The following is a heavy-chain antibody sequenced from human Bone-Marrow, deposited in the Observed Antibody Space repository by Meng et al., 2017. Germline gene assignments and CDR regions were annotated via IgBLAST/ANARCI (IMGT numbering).Heavy chain of an antibody. Sequence: QVELVESGGGVVHPGRVLRLSCAASGFPFSSYGMHWVRQAPGKGLEWVAVIWSDGSNKYYAESVKGRFTISRDTSKNTLYLQMDSLRVEDTAVYYCARDLSSSSLDYRGQGTLVTVSS. CDR1: GFPFSSYG. CDR2: IWSDGSNK. V-gene: IGHV3-33*01. J-gene: IGHJ4*02. D-gene: IGHD6-13*01. CDR3: ARDLSSSSLDY.